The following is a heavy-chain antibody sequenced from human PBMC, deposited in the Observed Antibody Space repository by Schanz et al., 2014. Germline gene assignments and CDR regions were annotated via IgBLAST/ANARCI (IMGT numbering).Heavy chain of an antibody. J-gene: IGHJ6*01. V-gene: IGHV3-23*01. CDR2: LSGSGGST. CDR1: GFTFNSYA. D-gene: IGHD2-15*01. Sequence: EVQLLESGGGLVQPGGSLRLSCAASGFTFNSYAMTWVRQAPGKGLEWVSALSGSGGSTYYADSVKGRFTISRDNSKNTLYLQMNSLRAEDTAVYYCAKARRKSNCSGGRCFHYSYYGMDVWGQGTTVAVSS. CDR3: AKARRKSNCSGGRCFHYSYYGMDV.